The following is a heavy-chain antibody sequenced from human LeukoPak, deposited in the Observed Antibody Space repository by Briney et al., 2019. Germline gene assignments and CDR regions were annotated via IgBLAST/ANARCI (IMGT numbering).Heavy chain of an antibody. CDR1: GYNFTSYG. J-gene: IGHJ6*02. V-gene: IGHV1-2*02. CDR3: ARERIVVVPAASRYYYYGMDV. D-gene: IGHD2-2*01. Sequence: ASVKVSCKASGYNFTSYGITWVRQAPGQGLEWMGWINPNSGGTNYAQKFQGRVTMTRDTSISTAYMELSRLRSDDTAVYYCARERIVVVPAASRYYYYGMDVWGQGTTVTVSS. CDR2: INPNSGGT.